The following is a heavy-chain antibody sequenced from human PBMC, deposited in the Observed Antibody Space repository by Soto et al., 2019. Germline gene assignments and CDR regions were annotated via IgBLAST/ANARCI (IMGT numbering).Heavy chain of an antibody. V-gene: IGHV4-34*01. D-gene: IGHD4-17*01. CDR3: ARGRDGGAAN. Sequence: QVQLQQWGAGLLKPSETLSLTCAVYGGSFSGYYWSWIRQPPGKGLEWIGEINPSGSTNYTPSLNSRVTMSRDTPKNQFSLKLTSVTAADTAVYYCARGRDGGAANWGQGTLVTVSS. J-gene: IGHJ4*02. CDR2: INPSGST. CDR1: GGSFSGYY.